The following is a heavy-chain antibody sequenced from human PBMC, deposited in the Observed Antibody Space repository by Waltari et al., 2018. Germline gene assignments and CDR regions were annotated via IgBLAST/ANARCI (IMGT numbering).Heavy chain of an antibody. CDR1: GFTFSGHW. Sequence: EVQLVESGGGLVQPGGSLRLSCAASGFTFSGHWMHWVRQAPGTGLVGVSRSNREGSSTRYADFVKGRFTISRDNAKNTLYLQMNSLRAEDTAVYYCARNSKDWRSDGGLDYWGQGTLVTVSS. CDR2: SNREGSST. J-gene: IGHJ4*02. CDR3: ARNSKDWRSDGGLDY. D-gene: IGHD3-16*01. V-gene: IGHV3-74*01.